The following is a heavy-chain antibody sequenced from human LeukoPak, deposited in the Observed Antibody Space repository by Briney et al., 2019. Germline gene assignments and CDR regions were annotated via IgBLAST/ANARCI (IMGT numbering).Heavy chain of an antibody. V-gene: IGHV3-23*01. J-gene: IGHJ6*03. Sequence: GGSLRLSCAASGFTFSSYAMSWVRQASGKGLEWVSAISGSGGSTYYADSVKGRFTISRDNSKNTLYLQMNSLRAEDTAVYYCARDRICSSTSCYSDYYYYYMDVWGKGTTVTVSS. CDR1: GFTFSSYA. D-gene: IGHD2-2*02. CDR2: ISGSGGST. CDR3: ARDRICSSTSCYSDYYYYYMDV.